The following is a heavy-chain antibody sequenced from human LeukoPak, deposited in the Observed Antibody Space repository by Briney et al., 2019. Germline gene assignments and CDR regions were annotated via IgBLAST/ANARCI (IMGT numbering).Heavy chain of an antibody. CDR1: GFTFSSYG. D-gene: IGHD2-2*01. V-gene: IGHV3-30*02. CDR2: IRYDGSNK. CDR3: AKDVYCSSTSCSPGGY. J-gene: IGHJ4*02. Sequence: PGGSLRLSCAASGFTFSSYGMHWVRQAPGKGLEWVAFIRYDGSNKYYADSVKGRFTISRDNSKNTLYLQMNSLRAEDTAVYYCAKDVYCSSTSCSPGGYWGQGTLVTVSS.